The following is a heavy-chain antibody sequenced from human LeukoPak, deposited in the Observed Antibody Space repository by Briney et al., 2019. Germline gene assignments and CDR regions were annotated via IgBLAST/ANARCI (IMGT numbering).Heavy chain of an antibody. Sequence: ASVKVSCKASGDTFTGYYLHWVRQAPGQGLEWMGWINPNDGGTNYAQRFQGRVTMTRDTSISTAYMELSRLRSDDTAIYYCASRSDTVTTPHYWGQGTLVTVSS. D-gene: IGHD4-17*01. V-gene: IGHV1-2*02. J-gene: IGHJ4*02. CDR3: ASRSDTVTTPHY. CDR1: GDTFTGYY. CDR2: INPNDGGT.